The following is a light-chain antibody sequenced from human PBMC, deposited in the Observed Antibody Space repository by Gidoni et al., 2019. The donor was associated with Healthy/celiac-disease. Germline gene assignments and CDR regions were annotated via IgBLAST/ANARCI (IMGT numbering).Light chain of an antibody. J-gene: IGKJ4*01. CDR1: QSISSY. CDR3: QQSYSTPLT. CDR2: AAS. Sequence: DIQMTQDPSSLSASVGDRVTITCRASQSISSYLNWYQQKPGKAPKLLIYAASSLQSGVPSRFSGSGSGTDFTLTISSLQPEDFATYYCQQSYSTPLTFGGGTKVEIK. V-gene: IGKV1-39*01.